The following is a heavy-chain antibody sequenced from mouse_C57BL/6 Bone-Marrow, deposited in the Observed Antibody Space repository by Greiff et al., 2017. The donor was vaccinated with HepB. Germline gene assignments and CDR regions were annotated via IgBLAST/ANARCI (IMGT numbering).Heavy chain of an antibody. CDR2: IYPGDGDT. J-gene: IGHJ4*01. Sequence: VMLVESGPELVKPGASVKISCKASGYALSSSWMNWVKQRPGKGLEWIGRIYPGDGDTNYNGKFKGKATLTADKSSSTAYMQLSSLTSEDSAVYFCARGDVWYQGYYAMDYWGQGTAVTVSS. CDR3: ARGDVWYQGYYAMDY. D-gene: IGHD2-10*02. CDR1: GYALSSSW. V-gene: IGHV1-82*01.